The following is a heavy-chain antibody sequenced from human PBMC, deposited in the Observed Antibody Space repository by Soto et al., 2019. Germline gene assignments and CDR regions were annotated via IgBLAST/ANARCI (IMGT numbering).Heavy chain of an antibody. Sequence: TGGSLRLSCAASGFTFSSYAMSWVRQAPGKGLEWVSAISGSGGSTYYADSVKGRFTIPRDNSKNTLYLQMNSLRAEDTAVYYCAKEGYCSSTSCHLPYYGMDVWGQGTTVTVSS. J-gene: IGHJ6*02. CDR3: AKEGYCSSTSCHLPYYGMDV. CDR2: ISGSGGST. CDR1: GFTFSSYA. V-gene: IGHV3-23*01. D-gene: IGHD2-2*01.